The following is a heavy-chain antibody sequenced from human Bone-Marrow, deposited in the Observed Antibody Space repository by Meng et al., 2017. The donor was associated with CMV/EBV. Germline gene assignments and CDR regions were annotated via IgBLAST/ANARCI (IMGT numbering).Heavy chain of an antibody. D-gene: IGHD3-3*01. V-gene: IGHV4-39*07. CDR2: IYYSGST. CDR1: GGSISSSSYY. CDR3: ARDDNAYDFAFDY. Sequence: SETLSLTCTVSGGSISSSSYYWGWIRHPPGKGLEWIGSIYYSGSTYYNPSLKSRVTISVDTSKNQFSLKLSSVTAADTAVYYCARDDNAYDFAFDYWGQGTLVTVSS. J-gene: IGHJ4*02.